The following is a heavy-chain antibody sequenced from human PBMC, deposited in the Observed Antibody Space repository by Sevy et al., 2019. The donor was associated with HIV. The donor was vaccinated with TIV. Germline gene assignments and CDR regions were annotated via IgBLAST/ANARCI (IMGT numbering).Heavy chain of an antibody. D-gene: IGHD1-26*01. J-gene: IGHJ3*01. Sequence: GGSLRLSCAASGFTFRFYTMSWARQAPGRGLEWVSAISGSGGSTFYADSVRGRFTISRDNSETVFLQMDSLRVEDTAVYYCAKDDKSENFVSNGMDAFDLWGPRTMVTVSS. V-gene: IGHV3-23*01. CDR3: AKDDKSENFVSNGMDAFDL. CDR2: ISGSGGST. CDR1: GFTFRFYT.